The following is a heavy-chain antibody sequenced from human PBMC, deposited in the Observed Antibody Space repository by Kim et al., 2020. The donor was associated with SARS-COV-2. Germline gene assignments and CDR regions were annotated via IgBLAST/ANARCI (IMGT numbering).Heavy chain of an antibody. D-gene: IGHD3-9*01. J-gene: IGHJ4*02. Sequence: ASVKVSCKASGYTFTSYYMHWVRQAPGQGLAWMGIINPSGGSTSDAQKFQSRVTMTRDTSTSTVYMELSSLRSEDTAVYYCARGSPVYYDILTGYYRDYWGQGTLVTVSS. V-gene: IGHV1-46*01. CDR1: GYTFTSYY. CDR2: INPSGGST. CDR3: ARGSPVYYDILTGYYRDY.